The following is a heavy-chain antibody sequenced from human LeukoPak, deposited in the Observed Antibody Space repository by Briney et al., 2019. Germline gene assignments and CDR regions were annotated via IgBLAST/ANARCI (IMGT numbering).Heavy chain of an antibody. CDR2: TYYRSKWYN. J-gene: IGHJ6*03. CDR3: AREPRRNYYYYYYMDV. V-gene: IGHV6-1*01. Sequence: SQTLSLTCAISGDSVSSNSAAWNWIRQSPSRGLEWLGRTYYRSKWYNDYAVSVKSRITINPDTSKNQFSLQLNSVTPEDTAVYYCAREPRRNYYYYYYMDVWGKGTTVTVSS. CDR1: GDSVSSNSAA.